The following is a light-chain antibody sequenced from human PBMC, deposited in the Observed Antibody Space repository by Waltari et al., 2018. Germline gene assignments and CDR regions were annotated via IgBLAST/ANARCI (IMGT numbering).Light chain of an antibody. CDR1: QSVSRS. J-gene: IGKJ1*01. V-gene: IGKV3-20*01. CDR3: QHYVRLPAT. Sequence: IVLTQSPGTLSLSPGERATLSCRASQSVSRSLAWYQQKPGQAPKLLNYGASTRATGIPDRFTGSWSGTDFSLTISSLEPEDFAIYFCQHYVRLPATFGQGTKVEIK. CDR2: GAS.